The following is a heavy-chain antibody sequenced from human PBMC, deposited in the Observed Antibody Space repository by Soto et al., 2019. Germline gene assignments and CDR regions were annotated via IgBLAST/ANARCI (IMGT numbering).Heavy chain of an antibody. V-gene: IGHV3-48*03. CDR1: GFTFSRYE. CDR2: ISSSGSTI. J-gene: IGHJ6*02. D-gene: IGHD4-4*01. Sequence: GGSLRLSCAASGFTFSRYEMNWVRQAPGKGLEWVSYISSSGSTIYYADSVKGRFTISRDNAKNSLYLQMNSLRAEDTAVYYCARATSYTYYYYRMDVWGQGTTVTVSS. CDR3: ARATSYTYYYYRMDV.